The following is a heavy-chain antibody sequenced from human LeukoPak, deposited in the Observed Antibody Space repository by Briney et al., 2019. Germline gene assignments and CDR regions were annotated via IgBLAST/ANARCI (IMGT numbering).Heavy chain of an antibody. CDR2: LYYTGTT. J-gene: IGHJ4*02. CDR1: GASIRSYY. V-gene: IGHV4-59*13. Sequence: SETLSLTYNVSGASIRSYYWNWFRQPPGKGLEWIGYLYYTGTTSLNPSLKSRVTMSTDTTKNQFSLTVTSVTSADTALYFCARGRTASRIIRDYWGQGILVTVSS. D-gene: IGHD2-15*01. CDR3: ARGRTASRIIRDY.